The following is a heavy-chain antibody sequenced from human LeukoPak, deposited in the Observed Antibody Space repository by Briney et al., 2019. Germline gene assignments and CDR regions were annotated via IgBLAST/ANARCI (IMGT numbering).Heavy chain of an antibody. CDR2: IYYSGST. CDR1: GGSISSGGYY. J-gene: IGHJ3*02. D-gene: IGHD4-17*01. Sequence: SETLSLTCTVSGGSISSGGYYWSWIRQHPGKGLEWIGYIYYSGSTYYNPSLKSRVTISVDTSKNQFSLKLSSVTAADTAVYYCASGVTTVNDALDIWGQGTMVTVSS. V-gene: IGHV4-31*03. CDR3: ASGVTTVNDALDI.